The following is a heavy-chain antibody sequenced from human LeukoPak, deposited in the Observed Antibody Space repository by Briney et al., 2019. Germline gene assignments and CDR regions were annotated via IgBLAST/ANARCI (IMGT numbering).Heavy chain of an antibody. J-gene: IGHJ4*02. D-gene: IGHD3-22*01. CDR2: IGVATGTT. V-gene: IGHV3-23*01. CDR3: ATSRDSSGVD. CDR1: GFTFSSYA. Sequence: GGSLRLSCAASGFTFSSYAMSWVRQAPGKGLEWVSTIGVATGTTYYGDSVKGRFTISRDNSKNTLFLQMNSLRAEDTALYYCATSRDSSGVDWGQGNLVTVSS.